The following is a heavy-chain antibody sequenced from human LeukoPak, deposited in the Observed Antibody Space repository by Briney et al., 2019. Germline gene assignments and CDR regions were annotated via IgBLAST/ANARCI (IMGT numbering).Heavy chain of an antibody. CDR2: IDSDGSDT. CDR1: GFTSSRHW. CDR3: ARDGDGAIALDY. D-gene: IGHD5-24*01. Sequence: GGSLRLSCAASGFTSSRHWIHWVCQAPGKGLVWISYIDSDGSDTTYADSVKGRFTISRDNAKNAVYLQMNSLRVDDTAVYYCARDGDGAIALDYWGQGTLVTVSS. J-gene: IGHJ4*02. V-gene: IGHV3-74*03.